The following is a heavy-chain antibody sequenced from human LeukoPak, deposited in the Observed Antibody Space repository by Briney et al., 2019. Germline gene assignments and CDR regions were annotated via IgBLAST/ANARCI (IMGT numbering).Heavy chain of an antibody. D-gene: IGHD3-22*01. J-gene: IGHJ3*02. Sequence: PSETLSLTCTVSGGSISSYYWSWIRPPPGKGLEWIGYIYYSGSTNYNPSLKSRVTISVDTSKNQFSLKLSSVTAADTAVYYCATIYDSSGYEAFDIWGQGTMVTVSS. CDR3: ATIYDSSGYEAFDI. V-gene: IGHV4-59*01. CDR2: IYYSGST. CDR1: GGSISSYY.